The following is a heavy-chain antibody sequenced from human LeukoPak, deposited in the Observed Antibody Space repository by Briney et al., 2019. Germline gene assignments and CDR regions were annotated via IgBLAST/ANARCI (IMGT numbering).Heavy chain of an antibody. CDR2: IYTTGTA. V-gene: IGHV4-4*07. Sequence: ASETLSLTCTVSSGSINSYYWGWVRQPAGRGVDWIGRIYTTGTANYNPSLKSRLTMSIDTSQRQFSLNLRSVTAADTGTYYCVRHVYTASHYFLDYWSQGILVTVSS. D-gene: IGHD2-2*02. CDR1: SGSINSYY. J-gene: IGHJ4*02. CDR3: VRHVYTASHYFLDY.